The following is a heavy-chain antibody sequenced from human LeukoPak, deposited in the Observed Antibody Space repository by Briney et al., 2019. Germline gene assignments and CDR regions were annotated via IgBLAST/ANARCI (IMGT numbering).Heavy chain of an antibody. V-gene: IGHV1-69*13. CDR1: GGTFSSYA. CDR3: AARGYSYGWNWFDP. J-gene: IGHJ5*02. D-gene: IGHD5-18*01. CDR2: IIPIFGTA. Sequence: AASVKVSCKASGGTFSSYAISWVRQAPGQGLEWMGGIIPIFGTANYAQKFQGRVTITADESTSTAYMELSSLRSEDTAVYYCAARGYSYGWNWFDPWGQGTLVTVSS.